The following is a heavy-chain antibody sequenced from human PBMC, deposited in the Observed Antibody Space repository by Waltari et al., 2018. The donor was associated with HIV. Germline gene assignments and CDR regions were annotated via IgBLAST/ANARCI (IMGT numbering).Heavy chain of an antibody. D-gene: IGHD2-2*01. Sequence: QVQLVQSGAEVKKPGASVKVSCKASGYTFTGYYMHWGRQAPGKGLEWMVWLNPNSGATNYAQNFQGRVTMTRDTSISTAYMELNSLRSHDTAVYYCARPLPYCSTSSCPYFDPWGQGTLVTVSS. CDR2: LNPNSGAT. J-gene: IGHJ5*02. V-gene: IGHV1-2*02. CDR1: GYTFTGYY. CDR3: ARPLPYCSTSSCPYFDP.